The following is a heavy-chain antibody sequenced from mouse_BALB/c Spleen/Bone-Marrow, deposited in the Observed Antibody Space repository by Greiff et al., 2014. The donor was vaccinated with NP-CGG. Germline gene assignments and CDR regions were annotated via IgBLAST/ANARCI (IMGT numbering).Heavy chain of an antibody. CDR1: GYTFTSYW. CDR3: ARGNGNYGFDY. J-gene: IGHJ2*01. D-gene: IGHD2-1*01. Sequence: VQLQQSGAELARPGASVKLSCKASGYTFTSYWMQWVKQRPGQGLEWIGAIYPGDGDTRHTQKSKGKATLTADKSSNTAYMQLSSLASEDSAVYYCARGNGNYGFDYWGQGTTLTVSS. V-gene: IGHV1-87*01. CDR2: IYPGDGDT.